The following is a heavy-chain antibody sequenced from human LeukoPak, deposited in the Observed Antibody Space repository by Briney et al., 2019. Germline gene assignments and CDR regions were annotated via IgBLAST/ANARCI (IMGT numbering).Heavy chain of an antibody. CDR1: GYTFTGYY. J-gene: IGHJ4*02. CDR3: ARDLHNSGWYNYFDY. V-gene: IGHV1-2*02. CDR2: INPNSGGT. D-gene: IGHD6-19*01. Sequence: GASVKVSCKASGYTFTGYYMHWVRQAPGQGLEWMGWINPNSGGTNYAQKFQGRVTMTRDTSISTAYMELSRLRSDDTAVYYCARDLHNSGWYNYFDYWGQGTLVTVSS.